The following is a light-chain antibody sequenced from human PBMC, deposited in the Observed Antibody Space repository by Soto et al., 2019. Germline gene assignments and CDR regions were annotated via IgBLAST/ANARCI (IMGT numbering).Light chain of an antibody. CDR3: DSYTSSSTYV. CDR1: SSDIGGYNY. Sequence: LTQPASVSGSPGQSIAISCAGTSSDIGGYNYVSWYQQHPGKAPKLMIYEVSNRPSGVSNRFSGSKSGHTASLTISGLQAEDEADYYCDSYTSSSTYVFGTGTKVTVL. CDR2: EVS. J-gene: IGLJ1*01. V-gene: IGLV2-14*01.